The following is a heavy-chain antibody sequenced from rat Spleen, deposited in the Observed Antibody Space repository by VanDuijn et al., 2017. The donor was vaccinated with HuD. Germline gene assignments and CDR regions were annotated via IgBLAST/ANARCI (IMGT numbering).Heavy chain of an antibody. J-gene: IGHJ2*01. V-gene: IGHV5-29*01. Sequence: EVQLAESDGGLVQPGRSLKLSCAASGFTFSDYYMAWVRQAPTKGLEWVATISYDGSSTYYRDSVKGRFTISRDNAKSTLYLQMDSLRSEDTATYYCARRGYNYYFDYWGQGVMVTVSS. CDR1: GFTFSDYY. CDR2: ISYDGSST. CDR3: ARRGYNYYFDY. D-gene: IGHD1-4*01.